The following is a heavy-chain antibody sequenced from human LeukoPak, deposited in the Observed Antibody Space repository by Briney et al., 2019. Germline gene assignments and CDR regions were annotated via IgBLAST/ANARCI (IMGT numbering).Heavy chain of an antibody. J-gene: IGHJ4*02. D-gene: IGHD3-16*02. V-gene: IGHV4-34*01. CDR2: INHSGST. CDR1: GGSFSGYY. Sequence: SETLSLTCAVYGGSFSGYYWSWIRQPPGKGLEWIGEINHSGSTNYNPSLKSRVSISVDTSKNQFSLKLSSVTAADTAVYYCARGLQLMITFGGVIPPPNWGQGTLVTVSS. CDR3: ARGLQLMITFGGVIPPPN.